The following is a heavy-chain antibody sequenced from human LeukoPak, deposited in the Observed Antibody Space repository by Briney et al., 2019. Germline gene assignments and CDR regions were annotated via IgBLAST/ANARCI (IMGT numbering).Heavy chain of an antibody. V-gene: IGHV3-48*01. CDR2: ISSSSSTI. J-gene: IGHJ4*02. Sequence: GGSLRLSCAASGFTFSSYSVTWVRQAPGKGREWVSYISSSSSTIYYADSVKGRFTISRDNAKNSLYLQMNSLRADDTAVYYCARDQHYGSGSYSWGQGTLVTVSS. CDR3: ARDQHYGSGSYS. CDR1: GFTFSSYS. D-gene: IGHD3-10*01.